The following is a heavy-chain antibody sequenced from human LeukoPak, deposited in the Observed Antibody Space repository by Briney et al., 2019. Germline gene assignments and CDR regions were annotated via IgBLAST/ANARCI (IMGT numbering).Heavy chain of an antibody. J-gene: IGHJ4*02. V-gene: IGHV4-39*02. CDR1: GGSISSSSYY. CDR3: AREYYYDSSGYRY. Sequence: SETLSLTCTVSGGSISSSSYYWGWVRQAPGKGLEWIGSIYYSGSTYYNPSLKSRVTISVDTSKNQFSLKLSSVTAADTAVYYCAREYYYDSSGYRYWGQGTLVTVSS. D-gene: IGHD3-22*01. CDR2: IYYSGST.